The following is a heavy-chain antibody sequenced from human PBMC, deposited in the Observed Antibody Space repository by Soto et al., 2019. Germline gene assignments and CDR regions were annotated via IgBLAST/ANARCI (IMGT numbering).Heavy chain of an antibody. CDR1: GFTVSSNY. J-gene: IGHJ4*02. CDR2: IYSGGST. CDR3: ARVSYYDFWSGYSVPGYFDY. D-gene: IGHD3-3*01. V-gene: IGHV3-66*01. Sequence: EVQLVESGGGLVQPGGSLRLSCAASGFTVSSNYMSWVRQAPGKGLEWVSVIYSGGSTYYADSVKGRFTISRDNSKNTLYLQMNSLRAEDTAVYYCARVSYYDFWSGYSVPGYFDYWGQGTLVTLSS.